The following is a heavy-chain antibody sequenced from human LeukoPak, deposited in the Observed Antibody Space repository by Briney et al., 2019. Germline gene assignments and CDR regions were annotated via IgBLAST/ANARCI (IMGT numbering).Heavy chain of an antibody. CDR2: IKYDGSEK. V-gene: IGHV3-7*05. Sequence: GGSLRLSCAASRFAFSSYWMSWVRQAPGKGLEWVANIKYDGSEKYYVDSVKGRFTISRDNAKNSLFLQMNSLRAEDTAVYYCARRNYCDYWGHGTLVTVSS. J-gene: IGHJ4*01. CDR3: ARRNYCDY. CDR1: RFAFSSYW.